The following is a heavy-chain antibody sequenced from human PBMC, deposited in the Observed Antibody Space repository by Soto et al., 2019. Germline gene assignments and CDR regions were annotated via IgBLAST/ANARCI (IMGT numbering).Heavy chain of an antibody. CDR2: IIPTLGIA. V-gene: IGHV1-69*08. Sequence: QVQLVQSGAEVKKPGSSVKVSCKASGGTFSSYTISWVRQAPGQGLEWMGRIIPTLGIANYAQKFQGRVTITADKSTSTAYMELSSLRSEDTAVYYCARDTYNWFDPWGQGTLVTVSS. J-gene: IGHJ5*02. D-gene: IGHD3-16*01. CDR3: ARDTYNWFDP. CDR1: GGTFSSYT.